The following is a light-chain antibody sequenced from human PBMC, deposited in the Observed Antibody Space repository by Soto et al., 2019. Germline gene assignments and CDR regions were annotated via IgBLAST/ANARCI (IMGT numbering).Light chain of an antibody. V-gene: IGKV3-11*01. CDR3: QHHYTLPLT. Sequence: EIVLTQSPATLSLSPGERATLSCRASQTVVSALAWYQQTPGQAPRLLISTASRRATGIPARFSGSGSGTDFTLTISSLEPEDFVVYYCQHHYTLPLTFGGGTKVEIK. CDR1: QTVVSA. J-gene: IGKJ4*01. CDR2: TAS.